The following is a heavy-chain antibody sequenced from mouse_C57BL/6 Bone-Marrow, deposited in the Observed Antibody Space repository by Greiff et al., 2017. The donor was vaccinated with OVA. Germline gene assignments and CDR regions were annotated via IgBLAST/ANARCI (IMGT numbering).Heavy chain of an antibody. J-gene: IGHJ4*01. CDR2: ISSGSSTI. D-gene: IGHD1-1*01. CDR3: ARNFYYGSSHYAMDY. CDR1: GFTFSDYG. V-gene: IGHV5-17*01. Sequence: EVQLVESGGGLVKPGGSLKLSCAASGFTFSDYGMHWVRQAPEKGLEWVAYISSGSSTIYYAAKVKGRFTISRDNAKNTLYLQMTSLMSEDTTMYYWARNFYYGSSHYAMDYWGQGTSVTVSS.